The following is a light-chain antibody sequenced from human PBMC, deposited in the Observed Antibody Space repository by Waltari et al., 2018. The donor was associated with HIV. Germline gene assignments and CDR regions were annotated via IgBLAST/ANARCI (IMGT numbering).Light chain of an antibody. Sequence: TVLTQSPGTLSLSPGERATLSCRASKSISSRVAWYQQDPCHAPRLLLYDASNMASAVPARFSGSGSGTDFTLTISCLEPEDFAVYYCQHRASWPLTFGGGTKVEIK. CDR3: QHRASWPLT. V-gene: IGKV3-11*01. J-gene: IGKJ4*01. CDR2: DAS. CDR1: KSISSR.